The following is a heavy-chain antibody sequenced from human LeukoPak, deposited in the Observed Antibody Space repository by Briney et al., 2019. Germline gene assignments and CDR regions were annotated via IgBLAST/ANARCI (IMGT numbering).Heavy chain of an antibody. J-gene: IGHJ6*03. CDR2: ISGDGGST. CDR1: GFTFSNYG. V-gene: IGHV3-23*01. CDR3: ARDFSGLYYYYMDV. D-gene: IGHD2/OR15-2a*01. Sequence: GGSLRLSCAASGFTFSNYGVSWVRQAPGKGLEWVSGISGDGGSTYYADSVKGRFTISRDNSKNTLYLQMNSLRAEDTAVYYCARDFSGLYYYYMDVWGKGTTVTVSS.